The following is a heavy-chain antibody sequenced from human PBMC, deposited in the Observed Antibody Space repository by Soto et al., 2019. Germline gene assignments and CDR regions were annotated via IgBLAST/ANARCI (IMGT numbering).Heavy chain of an antibody. J-gene: IGHJ4*02. Sequence: QVQLKESGPGLVKPWETLSLSCTVSGGSIRGYYWSWIGQRPGQGLDWIGYIYSTGSTTYNPSLMPRITSSIDTAENRFYLKAASVTAAATAVYYCVRENGRYTTYEIDSGVQGPLVAVSS. CDR3: VRENGRYTTYEIDS. CDR1: GGSIRGYY. D-gene: IGHD3-16*02. V-gene: IGHV4-59*01. CDR2: IYSTGST.